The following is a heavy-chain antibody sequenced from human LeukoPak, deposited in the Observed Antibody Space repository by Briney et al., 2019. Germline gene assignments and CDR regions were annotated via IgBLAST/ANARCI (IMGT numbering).Heavy chain of an antibody. V-gene: IGHV5-51*01. J-gene: IGHJ4*02. D-gene: IGHD3-10*01. Sequence: GESLKISCKGSGNSFTSYWIGWVRQMPRKGLEWMGIIYPGDSDTRYSPSFQGQVTISADKSISTAYLQWSSLKASDTAMYYCARFLYGSGSYVDYWGQGTLVTVSS. CDR3: ARFLYGSGSYVDY. CDR1: GNSFTSYW. CDR2: IYPGDSDT.